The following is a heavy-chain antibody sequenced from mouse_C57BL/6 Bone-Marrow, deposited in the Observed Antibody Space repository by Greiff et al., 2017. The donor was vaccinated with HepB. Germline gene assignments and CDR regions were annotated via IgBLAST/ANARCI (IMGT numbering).Heavy chain of an antibody. CDR1: GYTFTSYW. V-gene: IGHV1-64*01. D-gene: IGHD2-9*01. CDR2: IHPNSGST. CDR3: ARGLLWLRRTVDY. J-gene: IGHJ2*01. Sequence: QVQLQQPGAELVKPGASVKLSCKASGYTFTSYWMHWVKQRPGQGLEWIGMIHPNSGSTNYNEKFKSKATLTVDKSSSTAYMQLSSLTSEDSAVYYCARGLLWLRRTVDYWGQGTTLTVSS.